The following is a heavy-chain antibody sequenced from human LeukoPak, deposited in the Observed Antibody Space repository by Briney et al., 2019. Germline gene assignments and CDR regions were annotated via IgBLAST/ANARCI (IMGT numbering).Heavy chain of an antibody. Sequence: ASVKVSCKASGYTFTGYYMHWVRQAPGQGLEWMGWINPNSGGTNYAQKFQGRVTMTRDTSISTAYMELSRLRSDDTAVYYCARDQYCSSTSCYIFDYWGQGTLVTVSS. CDR3: ARDQYCSSTSCYIFDY. D-gene: IGHD2-2*02. V-gene: IGHV1-2*02. J-gene: IGHJ4*02. CDR1: GYTFTGYY. CDR2: INPNSGGT.